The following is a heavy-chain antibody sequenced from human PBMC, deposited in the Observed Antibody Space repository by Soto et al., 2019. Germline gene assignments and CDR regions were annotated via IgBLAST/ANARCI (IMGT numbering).Heavy chain of an antibody. CDR2: IYWDDST. Sequence: QITLKESGPTVVKPTQTLTLTCTFSGFSVSTTGVGVAWIRQPPGKALEWLALIYWDDSTLYSPSLRSRLTITSDTSKNQVVLTMTNVDPADTATYFWAHAPSVAGRNWYFDVWGRGPLVTVSS. D-gene: IGHD6-19*01. J-gene: IGHJ2*01. CDR1: GFSVSTTGVG. CDR3: AHAPSVAGRNWYFDV. V-gene: IGHV2-5*02.